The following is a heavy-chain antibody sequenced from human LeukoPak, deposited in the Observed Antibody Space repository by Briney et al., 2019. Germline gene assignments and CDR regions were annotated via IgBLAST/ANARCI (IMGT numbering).Heavy chain of an antibody. CDR2: FYSGGST. CDR1: GFTFSSYA. V-gene: IGHV3-66*01. D-gene: IGHD5-24*01. CDR3: ASCSDGYNFPVY. J-gene: IGHJ4*02. Sequence: GGSLRLSCAASGFTFSSYAMSWVRQAPGKGLEWVSVFYSGGSTYYADSVKDRFTISRDNSKNTLYLQMNSLRAEDTAVYYCASCSDGYNFPVYWGQGTLVTVSS.